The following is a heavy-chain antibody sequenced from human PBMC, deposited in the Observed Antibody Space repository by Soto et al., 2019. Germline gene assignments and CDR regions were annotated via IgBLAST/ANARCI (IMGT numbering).Heavy chain of an antibody. J-gene: IGHJ3*01. CDR1: GFTFSAYH. Sequence: EVQLVESGGGLVMPGGSLRLSCAASGFTFSAYHMNWVRQAPGKGLEWVSSINPSSSHIYYADSVRGRFTISRDYSYNSVSLPMNSLRPEDAALYCCGRGYCGGGGCYLRRDAFDVWCQGTMVTVSS. CDR2: INPSSSHI. D-gene: IGHD2-15*01. V-gene: IGHV3-21*04. CDR3: GRGYCGGGGCYLRRDAFDV.